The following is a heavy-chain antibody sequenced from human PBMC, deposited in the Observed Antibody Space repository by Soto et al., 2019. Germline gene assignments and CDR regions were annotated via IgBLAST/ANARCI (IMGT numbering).Heavy chain of an antibody. Sequence: QVQLQESGPGLVKPSQTLSLTCTVSGGSISSGDYYWSWIRQPPGKGLEWIGYIYYSGSTYYNPSVKSRVTISVDTSKNQFSLKLSSVTAADTAVYYCARVRTTTVAYFDYWGQGTLVTVSS. D-gene: IGHD4-17*01. CDR3: ARVRTTTVAYFDY. CDR2: IYYSGST. CDR1: GGSISSGDYY. V-gene: IGHV4-30-4*01. J-gene: IGHJ4*02.